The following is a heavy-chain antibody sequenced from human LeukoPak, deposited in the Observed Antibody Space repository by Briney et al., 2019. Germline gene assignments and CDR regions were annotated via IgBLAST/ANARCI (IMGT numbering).Heavy chain of an antibody. D-gene: IGHD6-19*01. CDR2: IKQDGSEK. CDR1: GFTFSSYW. J-gene: IGHJ6*03. CDR3: AIGLVRPMYYMDV. Sequence: PGGSLRLSCAASGFTFSSYWMSWVRQAPGKGLEWVANIKQDGSEKYYVDSVKGRFTISRDNAKNSLYLQMNSLRAEDTPVYYCAIGLVRPMYYMDVWGKGTTVTVSS. V-gene: IGHV3-7*01.